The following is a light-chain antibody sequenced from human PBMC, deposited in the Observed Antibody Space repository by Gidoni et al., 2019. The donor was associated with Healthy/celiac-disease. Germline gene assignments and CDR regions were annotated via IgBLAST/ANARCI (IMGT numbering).Light chain of an antibody. CDR3: QQRSNWLPFT. Sequence: EIVLTQSPATLSLSPGERATLSCRASQSVSIYLAWYQQKPGKAPRLLIYDASNRATGIPARFSGSGSGTDFTLTISSLEPEDFAVYYCQQRSNWLPFTFGPGTKVDIK. CDR2: DAS. J-gene: IGKJ3*01. CDR1: QSVSIY. V-gene: IGKV3-11*01.